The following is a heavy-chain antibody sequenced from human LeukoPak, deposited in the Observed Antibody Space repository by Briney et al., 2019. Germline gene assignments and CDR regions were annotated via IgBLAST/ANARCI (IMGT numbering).Heavy chain of an antibody. D-gene: IGHD3-22*01. V-gene: IGHV3-30*09. CDR2: ISDDGSNK. Sequence: GRSLRLSCAASGFTFSSYALHWVRQAPGKGLEWVAVISDDGSNKYYADSAKGRFAISRDNSKNTLYLQMNSLRAEDTAVYYCARDRPPLNYDSSGYRTYYFDYWGQGTLVTVSS. J-gene: IGHJ4*02. CDR1: GFTFSSYA. CDR3: ARDRPPLNYDSSGYRTYYFDY.